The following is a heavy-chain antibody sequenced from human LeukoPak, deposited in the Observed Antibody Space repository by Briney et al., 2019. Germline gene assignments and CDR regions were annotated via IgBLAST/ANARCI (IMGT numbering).Heavy chain of an antibody. CDR2: MNPNSGNT. D-gene: IGHD6-19*01. CDR3: ARVVSSDSSGWYRDDY. V-gene: IGHV1-8*01. J-gene: IGHJ4*02. Sequence: GASVKVSCKASGYTFTSYDINWVRQATGQGLEWMGWMNPNSGNTGYAQKFQGRVTMTRNTSISTAYMELSSLRSEDTAVYYCARVVSSDSSGWYRDDYWGQGTLVTVSS. CDR1: GYTFTSYD.